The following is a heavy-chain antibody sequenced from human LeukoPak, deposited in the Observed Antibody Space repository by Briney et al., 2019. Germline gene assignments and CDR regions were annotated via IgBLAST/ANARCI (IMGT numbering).Heavy chain of an antibody. CDR2: INQDGNSQ. CDR1: GFAFSSYW. V-gene: IGHV3-7*03. D-gene: IGHD2-15*01. J-gene: IGHJ4*02. Sequence: PGGSLRLSCEASGFAFSSYWASWVRQAPGKGLEWVANINQDGNSQNYVDSVRGRFTISKDNAKNSVYLQMNSLRAEDTAVYYCAKGTPGYCSGGSCFFDYWGQGTLVTVSS. CDR3: AKGTPGYCSGGSCFFDY.